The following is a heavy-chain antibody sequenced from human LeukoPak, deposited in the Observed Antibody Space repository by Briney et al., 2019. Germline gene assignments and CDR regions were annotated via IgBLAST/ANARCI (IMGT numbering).Heavy chain of an antibody. Sequence: SGGSLRLSCAASGFTVSSNFMSWVRQAPGKGLEWVSDISGSGDFTYYADSVKGRFTISRDKSKNTLYLQMNSLRAEDTAVYYCAKDGARDGYNYPDYWGQGTLVTVSS. CDR3: AKDGARDGYNYPDY. J-gene: IGHJ4*02. D-gene: IGHD5-24*01. V-gene: IGHV3-23*01. CDR2: ISGSGDFT. CDR1: GFTVSSNF.